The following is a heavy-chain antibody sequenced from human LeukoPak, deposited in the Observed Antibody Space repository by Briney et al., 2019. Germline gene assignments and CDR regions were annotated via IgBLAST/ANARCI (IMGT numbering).Heavy chain of an antibody. D-gene: IGHD1-26*01. J-gene: IGHJ4*02. CDR1: GYTFSSYD. Sequence: GASVKVSCKASGYTFSSYDINWVRQATGRGLEWLGWMNPNSGNTGCAQKFQGRVTITRHTSISTAYMELSSLRSEDTAVYYCARAHSGSYYLDYWGQGTLVTVSS. CDR3: ARAHSGSYYLDY. CDR2: MNPNSGNT. V-gene: IGHV1-8*03.